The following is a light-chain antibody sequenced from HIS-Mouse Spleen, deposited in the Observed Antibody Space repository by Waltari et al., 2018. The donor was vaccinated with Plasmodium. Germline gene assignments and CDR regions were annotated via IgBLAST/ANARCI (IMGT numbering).Light chain of an antibody. CDR3: CSYAGSSTNWV. V-gene: IGLV2-23*01. CDR2: EGS. Sequence: QSALTQPASVSGSPGQSITISCTGTSSDVGSYTLVSWYQQHPGKAPKPMIYEGSKRPSGVSNRFSGSKSGNTASLTISGLQAEDEADYYCCSYAGSSTNWVFGGGTKLTVL. J-gene: IGLJ3*02. CDR1: SSDVGSYTL.